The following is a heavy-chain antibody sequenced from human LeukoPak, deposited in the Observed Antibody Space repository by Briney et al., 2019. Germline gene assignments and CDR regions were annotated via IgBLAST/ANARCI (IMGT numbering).Heavy chain of an antibody. CDR1: GFTFSSYE. Sequence: GGSLRLSCAASGFTFSSYEMNWVRQAPGKGLEWVSYISSSGSTIYYADSVKGRFTISRDNAKNSLYLQMNSLRAEDTAVYYCARPTSEQWPGGAFDYWGQGTLVTVSS. D-gene: IGHD6-19*01. CDR3: ARPTSEQWPGGAFDY. CDR2: ISSSGSTI. J-gene: IGHJ4*02. V-gene: IGHV3-48*03.